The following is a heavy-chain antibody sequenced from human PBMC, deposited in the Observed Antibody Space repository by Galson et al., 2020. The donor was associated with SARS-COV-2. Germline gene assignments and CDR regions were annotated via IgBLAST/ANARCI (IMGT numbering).Heavy chain of an antibody. CDR3: ARSGMEVPNYYYYGMDV. D-gene: IGHD2-2*01. V-gene: IGHV1-18*01. CDR1: GYTFSSYG. Sequence: ASVKVSCKASGYTFSSYGISWVRQAPGQGLEWMGWISAYNGNTNYAQNLQGRATMTTDTSTSTAYMEVRSLRSDDTAVYYCARSGMEVPNYYYYGMDVWGQGTTVTVSS. J-gene: IGHJ6*02. CDR2: ISAYNGNT.